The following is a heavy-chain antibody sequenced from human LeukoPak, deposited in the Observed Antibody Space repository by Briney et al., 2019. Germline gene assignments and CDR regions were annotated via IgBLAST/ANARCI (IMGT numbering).Heavy chain of an antibody. J-gene: IGHJ2*01. CDR3: ARDPSRSWSLRWYFDL. V-gene: IGHV1-69*01. CDR1: GGTFISYA. Sequence: ASVKVSCKASGGTFISYAISWVRQAPGQGLEWMGGIIPIFGTANYAQKFQGRVTITADESTSTAYMELSSLRSEDTAVYYCARDPSRSWSLRWYFDLWGRGTLVTVSS. CDR2: IIPIFGTA. D-gene: IGHD6-13*01.